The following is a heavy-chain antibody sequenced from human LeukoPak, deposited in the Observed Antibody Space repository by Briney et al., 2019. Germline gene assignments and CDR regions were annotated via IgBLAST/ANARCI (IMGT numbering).Heavy chain of an antibody. J-gene: IGHJ2*01. D-gene: IGHD2-2*02. V-gene: IGHV4-39*01. CDR2: IYYSGST. Sequence: SETLSPTCTGSGDSISSSSYYWGWIRQPPGKGLEWIGSIYYSGSTYYNPSLKSRVTITVDTSKNQFSLKLSSVTAADTAVYYCAGYCSSTSCYNWYFDLWGRGTLVTVSS. CDR3: AGYCSSTSCYNWYFDL. CDR1: GDSISSSSYY.